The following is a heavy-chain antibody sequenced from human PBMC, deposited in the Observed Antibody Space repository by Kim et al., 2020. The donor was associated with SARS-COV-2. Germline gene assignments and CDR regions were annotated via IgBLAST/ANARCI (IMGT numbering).Heavy chain of an antibody. V-gene: IGHV4-4*02. Sequence: KYNPSLKNRLPISVNKSKNQFSLNVRSVTVADTAVYYCARLSVGHAMDVWGQGATVTVSS. J-gene: IGHJ6*02. D-gene: IGHD3-16*01. CDR3: ARLSVGHAMDV.